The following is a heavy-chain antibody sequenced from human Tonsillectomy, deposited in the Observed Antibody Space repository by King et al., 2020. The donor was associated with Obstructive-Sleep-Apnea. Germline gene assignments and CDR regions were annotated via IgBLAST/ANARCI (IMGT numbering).Heavy chain of an antibody. Sequence: VQLVESGGGVVQPGRSLRLSCAASGFTFSYYALHWVRQAPGKGLEWVALISYDGNNKYYADSVKGRFTISRDNSKNTLYLQMNSPRAEDTAIYYCAKSLEAGFIAVSGMGYYGMDVWGQGTTVT. CDR2: ISYDGNNK. CDR1: GFTFSYYA. D-gene: IGHD6-19*01. V-gene: IGHV3-30-3*01. CDR3: AKSLEAGFIAVSGMGYYGMDV. J-gene: IGHJ6*02.